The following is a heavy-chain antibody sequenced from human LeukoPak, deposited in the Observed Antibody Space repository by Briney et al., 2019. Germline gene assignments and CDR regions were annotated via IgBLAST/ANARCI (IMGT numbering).Heavy chain of an antibody. Sequence: SETLSLTCTVCGGSISSYYWSWIRQPPGKGLEWIGYILYSGSTNYNPSLKSRVTISVDTSKNPFSLKLSSVTAADTAVYYCARMVRSSVPSQHWGQGTLVTVSS. D-gene: IGHD3-10*01. CDR1: GGSISSYY. CDR3: ARMVRSSVPSQH. V-gene: IGHV4-59*01. J-gene: IGHJ1*01. CDR2: ILYSGST.